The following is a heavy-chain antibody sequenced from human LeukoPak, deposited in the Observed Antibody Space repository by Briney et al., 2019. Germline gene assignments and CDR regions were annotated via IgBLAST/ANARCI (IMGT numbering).Heavy chain of an antibody. V-gene: IGHV3-20*04. J-gene: IGHJ5*02. CDR1: GFTFTNNF. D-gene: IGHD3-10*01. CDR3: ARDYVSGSFGP. Sequence: GGSLRLSCAASGFTFTNNFMSWVRQVPGKGLEWVSGINWNGGSTGYADSVKGRFTISRGNAKNTVYLQMNSLRAEDTAVYYCARDYVSGSFGPWGQGTLVTVSS. CDR2: INWNGGST.